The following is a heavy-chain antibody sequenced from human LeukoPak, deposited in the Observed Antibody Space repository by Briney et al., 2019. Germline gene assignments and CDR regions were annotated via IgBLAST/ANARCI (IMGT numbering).Heavy chain of an antibody. D-gene: IGHD2-8*02. V-gene: IGHV1-46*04. Sequence: ASVKVSCKASGYTFIDYYMHWVRQAPGQGLEWTGIINPRGGSTTYAQKLQGRVTMTRDTSTSTVYMELSSLRSEDTALYYCARHSCTGNSCHFDYWGQGTLVTVSS. CDR1: GYTFIDYY. CDR3: ARHSCTGNSCHFDY. CDR2: INPRGGST. J-gene: IGHJ4*02.